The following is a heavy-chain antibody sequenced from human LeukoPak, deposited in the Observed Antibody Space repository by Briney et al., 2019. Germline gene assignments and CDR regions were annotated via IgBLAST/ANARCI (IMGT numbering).Heavy chain of an antibody. Sequence: PGGSLRLSCAASGFTFSSYWIHWVRQAPGKGLVRVSCINNDGSSTFYAGSVKGRFTVSRDNAKNTLYLQMNSLRAEDTAIYYCVRGTADAPGVDYWGQGTLVTVSS. CDR2: INNDGSST. CDR1: GFTFSSYW. V-gene: IGHV3-74*01. J-gene: IGHJ4*02. CDR3: VRGTADAPGVDY. D-gene: IGHD7-27*01.